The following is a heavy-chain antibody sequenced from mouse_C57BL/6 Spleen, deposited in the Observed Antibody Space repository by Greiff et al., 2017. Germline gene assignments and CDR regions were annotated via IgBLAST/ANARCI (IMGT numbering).Heavy chain of an antibody. CDR1: GYTFTSYW. J-gene: IGHJ3*01. D-gene: IGHD2-2*01. CDR3: ARGGYYGYDWFAY. CDR2: IDPNSGGT. V-gene: IGHV1-72*01. Sequence: QVQLQQPGAELVKPGASVKLSCKASGYTFTSYWMHWVKQRPGRGLEWIGRIDPNSGGTKYNEKFKSKATLTVDKPSSTAYMQLSSLTSEDSAVYDCARGGYYGYDWFAYWGQGTLVTVSA.